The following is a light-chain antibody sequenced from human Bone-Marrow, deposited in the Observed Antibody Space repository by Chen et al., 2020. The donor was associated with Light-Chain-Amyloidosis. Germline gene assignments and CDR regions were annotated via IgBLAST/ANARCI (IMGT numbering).Light chain of an antibody. J-gene: IGLJ1*01. CDR1: SSNIGINY. Sequence: QSVPTQPPSAPGTPGQRLTISCSRASSNIGINYVYWYQHCPGAAPNLLNHRNNQRPAGVPARFSASKSGTSAFLAISGLRSEDEADYYCAAWDGSLSGYVFGTGTKVIVL. CDR2: RNN. V-gene: IGLV1-47*01. CDR3: AAWDGSLSGYV.